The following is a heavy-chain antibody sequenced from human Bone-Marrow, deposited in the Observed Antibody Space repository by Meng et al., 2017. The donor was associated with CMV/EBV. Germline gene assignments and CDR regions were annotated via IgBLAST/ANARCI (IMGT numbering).Heavy chain of an antibody. CDR2: IKSKTDGGTT. CDR1: GFTFSNAW. D-gene: IGHD2-15*01. V-gene: IGHV3-15*01. J-gene: IGHJ4*02. CDR3: ARDGAGRIRQDY. Sequence: GGSLRLSCAASGFTFSNAWMSWVRQAPGKGLEWVGRIKSKTDGGTTDYAAPVKGRFTISRDNSKNTLYLQMNSLRAEDTAVYYCARDGAGRIRQDYWGQGTLVTVSS.